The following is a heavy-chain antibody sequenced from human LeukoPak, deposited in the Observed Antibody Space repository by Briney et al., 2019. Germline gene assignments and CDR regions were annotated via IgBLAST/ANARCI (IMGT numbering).Heavy chain of an antibody. Sequence: GGSLRLSCAASGFTFSDYCMHWVRQAPGKGLVWVSRVRRDGIETNYADSVKGRFTISRDNARTTLYLQMNSLRAEDTAIYYCARNFVGSDSSDFDSWGQGTLVTVSS. CDR1: GFTFSDYC. CDR3: ARNFVGSDSSDFDS. V-gene: IGHV3-74*01. J-gene: IGHJ4*02. D-gene: IGHD1-26*01. CDR2: VRRDGIET.